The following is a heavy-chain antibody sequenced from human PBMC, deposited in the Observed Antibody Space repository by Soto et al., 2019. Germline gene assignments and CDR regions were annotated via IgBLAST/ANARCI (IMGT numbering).Heavy chain of an antibody. J-gene: IGHJ6*02. CDR2: ISAYNGNT. Sequence: ASVKVSCKASGYTFTSYGISWVRQAPGQGLEWMGWISAYNGNTNYAQKLQGRVTMTTDTSTSTAYMELRSLRSDDTAVYYCARVTGAKTPQYYYGMDVCGQEHTVTVS. CDR1: GYTFTSYG. V-gene: IGHV1-18*01. D-gene: IGHD1-26*01. CDR3: ARVTGAKTPQYYYGMDV.